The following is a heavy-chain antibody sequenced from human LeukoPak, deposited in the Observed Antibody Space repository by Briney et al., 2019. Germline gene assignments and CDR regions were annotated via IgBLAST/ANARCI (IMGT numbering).Heavy chain of an antibody. D-gene: IGHD7-27*01. V-gene: IGHV3-30*04. CDR1: GFTFSSYA. CDR2: ISYDGSNK. J-gene: IGHJ3*02. Sequence: GGSLRLSCAASGFTFSSYAMHWVRQAPGKGLEWVAVISYDGSNKYYADSVKGRFTISRDNSKNTLYLQMNSLRAEDTAVYYCARDKSGDYAFDIWGQGTMVTVSS. CDR3: ARDKSGDYAFDI.